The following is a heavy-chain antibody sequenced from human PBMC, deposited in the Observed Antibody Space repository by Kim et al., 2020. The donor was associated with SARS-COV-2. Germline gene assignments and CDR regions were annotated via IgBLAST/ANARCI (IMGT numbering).Heavy chain of an antibody. J-gene: IGHJ4*02. CDR3: ARAPSSGYDFAIDY. Sequence: ASVKVSCKASGYTFTSYDINWVRQATGQRLEWMGWMNPDSGNTGYAQKFQGRVTMTRNTSISTAYMELSSLRSEDTAVYYCARAPSSGYDFAIDYCGQGTLLTVSS. CDR1: GYTFTSYD. CDR2: MNPDSGNT. V-gene: IGHV1-8*01. D-gene: IGHD5-12*01.